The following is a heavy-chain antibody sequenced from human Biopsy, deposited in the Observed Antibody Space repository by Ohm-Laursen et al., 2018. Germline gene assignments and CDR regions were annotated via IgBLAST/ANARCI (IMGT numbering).Heavy chain of an antibody. J-gene: IGHJ4*02. CDR1: GYSISSDYR. V-gene: IGHV4-38-2*02. D-gene: IGHD6-19*01. Sequence: SDTLSFTCTVSGYSISSDYRWGWIRQAPGKTLEWLGNIFKDGNTHYNPSLRSRLIISIDTSKNQFSLMMKSVSGADTAVYFCERVGSGWAPFDKWGPGTLVTVSS. CDR2: IFKDGNT. CDR3: ERVGSGWAPFDK.